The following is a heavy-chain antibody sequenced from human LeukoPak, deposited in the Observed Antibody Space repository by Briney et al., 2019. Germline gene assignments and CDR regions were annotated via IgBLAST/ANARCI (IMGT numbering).Heavy chain of an antibody. Sequence: GGSLSLSCAASGFTFSDYYMSWIRQPPGKGLEWVSYISSSSSYTNYADPVKGRFTISRDNAKNSLYLQMNSLRAEDTAVYYCARGGYSSGWYDYFDYWGQGTLVTVSS. CDR2: ISSSSSYT. J-gene: IGHJ4*02. V-gene: IGHV3-11*06. CDR3: ARGGYSSGWYDYFDY. CDR1: GFTFSDYY. D-gene: IGHD6-19*01.